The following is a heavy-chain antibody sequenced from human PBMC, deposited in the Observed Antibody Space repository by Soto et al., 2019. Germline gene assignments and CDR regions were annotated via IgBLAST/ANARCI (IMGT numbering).Heavy chain of an antibody. V-gene: IGHV3-53*01. CDR3: ARDIVVVPAAGRTYYYYGMDV. Sequence: EVQLVESGGGLIQPGGALRLSCAASGFTVSGNYMNWVRQAPGKGLEWVSVIYSGGSTYYADSVKGRFTISRDKSKNTLYLQMNGLRVEDTAVYYCARDIVVVPAAGRTYYYYGMDVWGQGTTVIVSS. CDR1: GFTVSGNY. J-gene: IGHJ6*02. D-gene: IGHD2-2*01. CDR2: IYSGGST.